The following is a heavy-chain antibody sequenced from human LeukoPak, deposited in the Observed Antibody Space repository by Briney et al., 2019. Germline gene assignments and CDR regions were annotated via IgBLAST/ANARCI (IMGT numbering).Heavy chain of an antibody. CDR1: GFTFSSYA. J-gene: IGHJ5*02. D-gene: IGHD2-15*01. Sequence: QPGGSPRLSCAASGFTFSSYAMHWVRQAPGKGLEGVAVISYDGSNKYYADSVKGRFTISRDNSKNTLYLQMNSLRAEDTAVYYCARDFPLYSSGGSCGYWFDPWGQGTLVTVSS. V-gene: IGHV3-30-3*01. CDR3: ARDFPLYSSGGSCGYWFDP. CDR2: ISYDGSNK.